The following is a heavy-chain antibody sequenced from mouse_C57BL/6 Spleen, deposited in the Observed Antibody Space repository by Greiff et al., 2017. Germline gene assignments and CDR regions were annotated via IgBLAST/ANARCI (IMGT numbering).Heavy chain of an antibody. J-gene: IGHJ4*01. D-gene: IGHD2-2*01. CDR1: GYTFTSYG. Sequence: VKLMESGAELARPGASVKLSCKASGYTFTSYGISWVKQRTGQGLEWIGEIYPRSGNTYYNEKFKGKATLTADKSSSTAYMELRSLTSEDSAVYFCAVYGYDGLYAMDYWGQGTSVTVSS. CDR2: IYPRSGNT. V-gene: IGHV1-81*01. CDR3: AVYGYDGLYAMDY.